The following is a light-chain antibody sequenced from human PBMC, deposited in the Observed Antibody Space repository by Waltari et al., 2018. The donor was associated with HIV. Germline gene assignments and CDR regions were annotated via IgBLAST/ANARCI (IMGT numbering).Light chain of an antibody. J-gene: IGLJ2*01. Sequence: QSVLTQPPSASGTPGQRVTISCFGGTSNVESNYVYWYQQVPGTTPKLLSYRKHARPAGVPERFSGAKSGTAPSLAVSGLRSEDEAAYYCAVWDDSLNGLVFGGGTKLTVL. CDR1: TSNVESNY. CDR3: AVWDDSLNGLV. CDR2: RKH. V-gene: IGLV1-47*01.